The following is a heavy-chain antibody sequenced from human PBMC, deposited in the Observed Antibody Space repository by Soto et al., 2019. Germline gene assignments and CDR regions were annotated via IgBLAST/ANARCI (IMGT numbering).Heavy chain of an antibody. J-gene: IGHJ4*02. CDR2: ITVGGGST. D-gene: IGHD2-21*01. V-gene: IGHV3-23*01. CDR1: GFTFSNHP. Sequence: EVQLLESGGGLVQPGGSLRLSCAASGFTFSNHPMTWVRQAPGKGLEWVSTITVGGGSTYYAGSAKGRFTISRDNSKNTLYLQMNSLRAEDTAVYYCADYACDGAPRPGGFGCWGQGTLVTVSS. CDR3: ADYACDGAPRPGGFGC.